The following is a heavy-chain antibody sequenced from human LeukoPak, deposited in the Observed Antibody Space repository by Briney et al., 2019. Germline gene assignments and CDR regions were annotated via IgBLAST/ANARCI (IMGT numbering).Heavy chain of an antibody. CDR3: ARSHYGGNSRVYDY. J-gene: IGHJ4*02. Sequence: SETLSLTCTVSGGSISSYYWSWIRQPPGKGLEWIGYIYYSGSTNYNPSLKSRVTISVDTSKNQSSLKLSSVTAADTAVYYCARSHYGGNSRVYDYWGQGTLVTVSS. V-gene: IGHV4-59*01. CDR2: IYYSGST. D-gene: IGHD4-23*01. CDR1: GGSISSYY.